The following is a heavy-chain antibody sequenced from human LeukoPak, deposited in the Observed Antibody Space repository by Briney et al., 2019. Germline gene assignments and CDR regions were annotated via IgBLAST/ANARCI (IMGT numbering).Heavy chain of an antibody. Sequence: GGSLRLSCAASGFTFSSYGMHWVRQAPGKGLEWVAVIWYDGSNKYYADSVKGRFTISRDNSKNTLYLQMNSLRAEDTAVYYCAKDRRRYSYGYEAFDYWGQGTLVTVSS. CDR3: AKDRRRYSYGYEAFDY. V-gene: IGHV3-30*02. CDR2: IWYDGSNK. CDR1: GFTFSSYG. J-gene: IGHJ4*02. D-gene: IGHD5-18*01.